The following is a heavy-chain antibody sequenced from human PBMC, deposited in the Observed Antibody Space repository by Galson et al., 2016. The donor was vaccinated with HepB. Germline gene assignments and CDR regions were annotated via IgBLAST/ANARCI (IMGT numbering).Heavy chain of an antibody. J-gene: IGHJ6*02. D-gene: IGHD6-19*01. CDR1: GFTFSSYG. V-gene: IGHV3-33*01. CDR3: ARLFYCARDARHRSGWATGYYGMDV. Sequence: SLRLSCAASGFTFSSYGMHWVRQAPGKGLDWVAVIWYDGSNEYYADSVKGRFTISRDNSKNTLYLQMNSLRAEDTALSYCARLFYCARDARHRSGWATGYYGMDVWGQGTTVSVSS. CDR2: IWYDGSNE.